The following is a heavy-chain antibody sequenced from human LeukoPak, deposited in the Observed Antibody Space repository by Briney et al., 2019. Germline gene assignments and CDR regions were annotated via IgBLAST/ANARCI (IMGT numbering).Heavy chain of an antibody. J-gene: IGHJ3*02. Sequence: ASVKVSCKASGYTFTGYYMHWVRQAPGQGLEWMGWINPNSGGTNYAQKFQGRVTMTRDTSISTAYMELSRLRSDDTAVYYCARDWAGTVADDAFDIWGQGTMVTVSS. V-gene: IGHV1-2*02. D-gene: IGHD6-19*01. CDR2: INPNSGGT. CDR3: ARDWAGTVADDAFDI. CDR1: GYTFTGYY.